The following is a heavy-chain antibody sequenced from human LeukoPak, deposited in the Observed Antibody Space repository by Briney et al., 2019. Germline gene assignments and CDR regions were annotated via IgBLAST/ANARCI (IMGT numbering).Heavy chain of an antibody. J-gene: IGHJ6*03. V-gene: IGHV1-69*05. CDR1: GGTFSSYA. D-gene: IGHD3-22*01. CDR2: IIPIFGTA. CDR3: ARDSGYYYDSSGYYYYQPLTNYYYYYMDV. Sequence: SVKVSCKASGGTFSSYAISWVRQAPGQGLEWMGGIIPIFGTANYAQKFQGRVTMTRDTSISTAYMELSRLRSDDTAVYYCARDSGYYYDSSGYYYYQPLTNYYYYYMDVWGKGTTVTVSS.